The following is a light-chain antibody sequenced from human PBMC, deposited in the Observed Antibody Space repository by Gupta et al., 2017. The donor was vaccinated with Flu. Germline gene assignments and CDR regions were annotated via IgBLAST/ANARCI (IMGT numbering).Light chain of an antibody. J-gene: IGLJ3*02. CDR2: DTS. Sequence: TVTITCGSSTGAVASGNYSFWCQQKPAQAPRPMIYDTSNNNAWTPARFSGSVRGGTAALTLSAAQPEDVADYYGLPSSSGDVRVFGGGTKLTVL. CDR3: LPSSSGDVRV. CDR1: TGAVASGNY. V-gene: IGLV7-46*01.